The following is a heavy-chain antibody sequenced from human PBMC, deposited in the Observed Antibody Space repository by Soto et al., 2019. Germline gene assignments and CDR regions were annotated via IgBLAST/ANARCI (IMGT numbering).Heavy chain of an antibody. CDR3: ARVSNEGGLEPDVFDY. V-gene: IGHV1-69*13. Sequence: SVKVSCKASGGTFSSYAISWVRQAPGQGLEWMGGIIPIFGTANYAQKFQGRVTITADESTSTAYMELSSLRSEDTAVYYCARVSNEGGLEPDVFDYWGQGTLVTVSS. CDR1: GGTFSSYA. CDR2: IIPIFGTA. D-gene: IGHD1-1*01. J-gene: IGHJ4*02.